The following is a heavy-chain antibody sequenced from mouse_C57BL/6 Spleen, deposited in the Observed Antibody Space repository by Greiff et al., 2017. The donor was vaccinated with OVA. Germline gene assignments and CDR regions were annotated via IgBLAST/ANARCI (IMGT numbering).Heavy chain of an antibody. CDR1: GYTFTSYW. V-gene: IGHV1-55*01. Sequence: VQLQQPGAELVKPGASVKMSCKASGYTFTSYWITWVKQRPGQGLEWIGDIYPGSGSTNYNEKFKSKATLTVDTSSSTAYMQLSSLTSEDSAVYDCAREGLRRGYFDVWGTGTTVTVSS. CDR3: AREGLRRGYFDV. CDR2: IYPGSGST. D-gene: IGHD2-4*01. J-gene: IGHJ1*03.